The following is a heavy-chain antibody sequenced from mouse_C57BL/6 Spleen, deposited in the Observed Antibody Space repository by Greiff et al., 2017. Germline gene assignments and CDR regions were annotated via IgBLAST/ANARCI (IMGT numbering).Heavy chain of an antibody. CDR1: GFSLSTSGMG. V-gene: IGHV8-12*01. J-gene: IGHJ1*03. D-gene: IGHD1-1*01. CDR3: ARRGNYGRYFDV. Sequence: VKLMESGPGILQSSQTLSLTCSFSGFSLSTSGMGVSWIRQPSGKGLEWLAHIYWDDDKRYNPSLKSRLTISKDTSRNQVFLKITSVDTADTATYYCARRGNYGRYFDVWGTGTTVTVSS. CDR2: IYWDDDK.